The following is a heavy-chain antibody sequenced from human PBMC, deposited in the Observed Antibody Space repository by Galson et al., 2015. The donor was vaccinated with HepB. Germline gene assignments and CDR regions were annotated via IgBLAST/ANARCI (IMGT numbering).Heavy chain of an antibody. CDR3: ARVYCSSTSCPTYYYYYMDV. V-gene: IGHV1-2*02. CDR1: GYTFTGYY. CDR2: INPNSGGT. J-gene: IGHJ6*03. D-gene: IGHD2-2*01. Sequence: SVKVSCKASGYTFTGYYMHWVRQAPGQGLEWMGWINPNSGGTNYAQKFQGRVTMTRDTSISTAYMELSRLRSDDTAVYYCARVYCSSTSCPTYYYYYMDVWGKGTTVTVSS.